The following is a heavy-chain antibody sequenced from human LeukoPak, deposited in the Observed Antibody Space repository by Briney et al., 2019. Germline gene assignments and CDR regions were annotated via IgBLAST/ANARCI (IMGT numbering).Heavy chain of an antibody. D-gene: IGHD6-6*01. J-gene: IGHJ3*02. Sequence: PSETLSLTCTVSGGSISSYYWSWIRQPAGKGLEWIGRIYTSGSTNYNPSLKSRVTMSVDTSKNQFSLKLSSVTAADTAVYYCARGGSWQLGDAFDIWGQGTMVTVSS. CDR1: GGSISSYY. CDR2: IYTSGST. V-gene: IGHV4-4*07. CDR3: ARGGSWQLGDAFDI.